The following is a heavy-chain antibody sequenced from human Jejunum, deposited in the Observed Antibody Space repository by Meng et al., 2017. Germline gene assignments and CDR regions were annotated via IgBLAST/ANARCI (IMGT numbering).Heavy chain of an antibody. Sequence: SETLSLTCTVSGGSISSGPYYWNWIRQPAGKGLEWIGRVYAGGTTTYNPSLESRVTISVDTSKNQFSLKLSSVTAADTAVYFCARESAATVYFDLWGRGTLVTVSS. V-gene: IGHV4-61*02. J-gene: IGHJ2*01. CDR1: GGSISSGPYY. CDR2: VYAGGTT. CDR3: ARESAATVYFDL. D-gene: IGHD2-15*01.